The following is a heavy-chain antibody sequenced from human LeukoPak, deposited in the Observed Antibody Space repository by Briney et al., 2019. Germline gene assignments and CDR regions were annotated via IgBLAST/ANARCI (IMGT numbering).Heavy chain of an antibody. D-gene: IGHD3-3*01. CDR3: ATPIPYYDFWSGSDY. Sequence: GGSLRLSCAASGFTFSSYSMNWVRQAPGKGLEWVSSISSSSYIYYADSVKGRFTISRDNAKNSLYLQMNSLRAEDTAVYYCATPIPYYDFWSGSDYWGQGTLVTVSS. CDR1: GFTFSSYS. CDR2: ISSSSYI. J-gene: IGHJ4*02. V-gene: IGHV3-21*01.